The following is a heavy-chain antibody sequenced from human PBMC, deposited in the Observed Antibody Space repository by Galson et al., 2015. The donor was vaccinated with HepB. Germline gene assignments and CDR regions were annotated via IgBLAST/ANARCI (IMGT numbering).Heavy chain of an antibody. Sequence: QSGAEVKKPGESLKISCKGSGYSFTSYWIGWVRQMPGKGLEWMGIIYPGDSDTRYSPSFQGQVTISADKSISTAYLQWSSLKASDTAMYYCARLVYCSSTSCYGSGGFDPWGQGTLVTVSS. D-gene: IGHD2-2*01. V-gene: IGHV5-51*01. CDR3: ARLVYCSSTSCYGSGGFDP. J-gene: IGHJ5*02. CDR2: IYPGDSDT. CDR1: GYSFTSYW.